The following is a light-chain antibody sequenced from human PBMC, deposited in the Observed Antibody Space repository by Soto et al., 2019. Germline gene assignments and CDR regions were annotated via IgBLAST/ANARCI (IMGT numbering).Light chain of an antibody. J-gene: IGKJ5*01. CDR2: GAS. CDR1: QSVSSSY. CDR3: QQLNSYPIT. V-gene: IGKV3-20*01. Sequence: IVLTQSPGTLSLSPGERATLSCRASQSVSSSYLAWYQQKPGQAPRLLIYGASTRAAIIPARFSGSGSGTEFTLTISSLQPEDFATYYCQQLNSYPITFGQGTRLEIK.